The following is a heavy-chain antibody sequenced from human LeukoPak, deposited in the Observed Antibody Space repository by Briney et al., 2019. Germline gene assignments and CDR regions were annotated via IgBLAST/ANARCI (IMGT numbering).Heavy chain of an antibody. CDR1: GFTFSSYW. CDR2: INSDGSST. Sequence: PGGSLRLSCAASGFTFSSYWMHWVRQAPGKGLVWVSRINSDGSSTSYADSVKGRFTISRDNAKNTLYLQMNSLRAEDTAVYYCARVGGHSSGWYDYWGQGTLVTVSS. J-gene: IGHJ4*02. CDR3: ARVGGHSSGWYDY. V-gene: IGHV3-74*01. D-gene: IGHD6-19*01.